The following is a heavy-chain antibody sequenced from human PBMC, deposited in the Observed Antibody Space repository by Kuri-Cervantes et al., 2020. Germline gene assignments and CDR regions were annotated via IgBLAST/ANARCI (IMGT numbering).Heavy chain of an antibody. D-gene: IGHD4-17*01. V-gene: IGHV3-30*07. J-gene: IGHJ6*02. CDR1: GFTFSSYA. CDR2: ISYDGGNT. CDR3: ARDGIYGDYYYYGMDV. Sequence: GESLKISCAASGFTFSSYAMHWVRQAPGKGLEWVAVISYDGGNTYYADSVKGRFTISRDNAKNSLYLQMNSLRAEDTAVYYCARDGIYGDYYYYGMDVWGQGTTVTVSS.